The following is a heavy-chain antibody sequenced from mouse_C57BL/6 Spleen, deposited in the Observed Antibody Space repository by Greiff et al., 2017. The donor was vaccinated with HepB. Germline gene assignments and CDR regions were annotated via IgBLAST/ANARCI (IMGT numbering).Heavy chain of an antibody. D-gene: IGHD1-1*01. CDR2: ISDGGSYT. Sequence: EVMLVESGGGLVKPGGSLKLSCAASGFTFSSYAMSWVRQTPEKRLEWVATISDGGSYTYYPDNVKGRFTISRDNAKNNLYLQMSHLKSEDTAMYYCARRGGSSPYYFDYWGQGTTLTVSS. J-gene: IGHJ2*01. CDR1: GFTFSSYA. V-gene: IGHV5-4*03. CDR3: ARRGGSSPYYFDY.